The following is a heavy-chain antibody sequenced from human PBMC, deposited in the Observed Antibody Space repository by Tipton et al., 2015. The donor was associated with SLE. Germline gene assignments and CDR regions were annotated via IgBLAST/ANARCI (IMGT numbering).Heavy chain of an antibody. V-gene: IGHV3-49*04. CDR2: IRSKAYGGTT. CDR3: TRDLSYDFWSGYSDY. J-gene: IGHJ4*02. CDR1: GFTFGDYA. Sequence: SLRLSCTASGFTFGDYAMSWVRQAPGKGLEWVGFIRSKAYGGTTEYAASVKGRFTISRDDSKSIAYLQMNCLKTEDTAVYYCTRDLSYDFWSGYSDYWGQGTLVTVSS. D-gene: IGHD3-3*01.